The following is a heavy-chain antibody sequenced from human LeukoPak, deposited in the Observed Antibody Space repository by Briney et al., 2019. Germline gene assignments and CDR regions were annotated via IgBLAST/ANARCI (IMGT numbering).Heavy chain of an antibody. V-gene: IGHV1-18*01. CDR1: GYTFTSYG. CDR2: FIAYNGNT. J-gene: IGHJ3*02. D-gene: IGHD4-17*01. Sequence: GASVKASCKASGYTFTSYGISWVRQAPGQGLEWMGWFIAYNGNTNYAQTLQGRVTMTTDTSTSTAYMKLRSRRSDDTAVNYWASRSDYGDYALAFDIWGQGTMVTVSS. CDR3: ASRSDYGDYALAFDI.